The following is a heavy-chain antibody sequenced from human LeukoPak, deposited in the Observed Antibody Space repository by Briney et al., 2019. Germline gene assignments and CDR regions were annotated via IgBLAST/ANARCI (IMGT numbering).Heavy chain of an antibody. CDR3: TTFDYAAFLI. CDR2: IKSKTDGGTR. V-gene: IGHV3-15*01. J-gene: IGHJ3*02. D-gene: IGHD4/OR15-4a*01. CDR1: GFTSSNAW. Sequence: GGSLRLSCAVSGFTSSNAWMSWVRQAPGKGLEWGGRIKSKTDGGTRDYAAPGKGRFTISRDDSKNTLYLQMNSLKTEDTAVYYCTTFDYAAFLIWGQGTMVTVSS.